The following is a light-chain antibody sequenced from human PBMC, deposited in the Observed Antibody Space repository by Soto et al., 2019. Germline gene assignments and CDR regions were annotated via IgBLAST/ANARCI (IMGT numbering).Light chain of an antibody. CDR3: QQYATSPWT. Sequence: IMVAKSPGTLSRSPGEGATLSCRSSQSVSNSYLAWYQQKPCQSPRLLIHGASIRAGGVPDRVSGSGSGTAFTLNISRLEPEALALYYCQQYATSPWTLGQGTKV. V-gene: IGKV3-20*01. CDR1: QSVSNSY. CDR2: GAS. J-gene: IGKJ1*01.